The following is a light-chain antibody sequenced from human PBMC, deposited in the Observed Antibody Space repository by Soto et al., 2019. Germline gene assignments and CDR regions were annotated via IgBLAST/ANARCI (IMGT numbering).Light chain of an antibody. V-gene: IGLV2-14*01. CDR1: SSDVGAYTS. CDR3: SSYTSDNRDYV. J-gene: IGLJ1*01. CDR2: EVS. Sequence: QSALTQPASVSGSPGQSITISCTGTSSDVGAYTSVSWYQQHPGKAPKLIIYEVSNRPPGVSTRLSGSKSASTASLTISGLQAEDEAHYYCSSYTSDNRDYVFGNGTKVTVL.